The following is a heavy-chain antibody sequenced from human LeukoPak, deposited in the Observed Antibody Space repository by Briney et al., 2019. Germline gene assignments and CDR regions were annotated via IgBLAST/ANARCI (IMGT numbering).Heavy chain of an antibody. D-gene: IGHD2-8*01. Sequence: SETLSLTCTVSGGSISSGDDYWSWIRQPPGKGLEWIGEINHSGSTNYNPSLKSRVTISVDTSKNQFSLKLSSVTAADTAVYYCARGPHIVLMVYAITLFDPWGQGTLVTVSS. V-gene: IGHV4-39*07. CDR2: INHSGST. CDR3: ARGPHIVLMVYAITLFDP. J-gene: IGHJ5*02. CDR1: GGSISSGDDY.